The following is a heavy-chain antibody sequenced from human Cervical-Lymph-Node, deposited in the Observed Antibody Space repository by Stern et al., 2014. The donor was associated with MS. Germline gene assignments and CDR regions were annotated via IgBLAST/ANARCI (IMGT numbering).Heavy chain of an antibody. CDR3: ARDAAAVRRPYYFDY. CDR2: ISRSSRYI. CDR1: GFTFSSYS. Sequence: EVQLVESGGGLVKPGGSLRLSCAASGFTFSSYSMNWVRQAPGKGLEWVSSISRSSRYISYADSVKGRFTISRDNAKNSLYLQMNSLRAEDTAVYYCARDAAAVRRPYYFDYWGQGTLVTVSS. J-gene: IGHJ4*02. V-gene: IGHV3-21*01. D-gene: IGHD6-13*01.